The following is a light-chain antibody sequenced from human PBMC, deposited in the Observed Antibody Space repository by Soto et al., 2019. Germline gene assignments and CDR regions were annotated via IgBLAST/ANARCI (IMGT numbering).Light chain of an antibody. CDR1: QGISSY. V-gene: IGKV1-9*01. CDR2: AAS. CDR3: QQLNSYPLT. Sequence: DIQLTQSPSFLSASVGDRVTITCRASQGISSYLAWYQQKPGKAPKLLIYAASTLQSGVPSRFSGSGSGTGFTLTISCLQPEDFATDDCQQLNSYPLTFGGGTKVEIK. J-gene: IGKJ4*01.